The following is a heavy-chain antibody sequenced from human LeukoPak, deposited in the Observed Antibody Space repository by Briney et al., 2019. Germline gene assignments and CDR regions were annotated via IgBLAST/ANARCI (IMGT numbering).Heavy chain of an antibody. V-gene: IGHV1-2*02. CDR1: GYTFIDYY. CDR3: ARAGTTTVTNDYYYCMDV. J-gene: IGHJ6*03. CDR2: INPNSGGT. D-gene: IGHD4-11*01. Sequence: ASVKVSCKASGYTFIDYYLHWVRQAPGQGLEWMGWINPNSGGTNYAQKFQGRVTMTRDTSISTAYMELSSLRSDDTAVYYCARAGTTTVTNDYYYCMDVWGKGTTVTVSS.